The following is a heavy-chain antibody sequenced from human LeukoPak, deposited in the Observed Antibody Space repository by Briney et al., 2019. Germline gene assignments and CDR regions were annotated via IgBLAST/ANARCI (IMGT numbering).Heavy chain of an antibody. V-gene: IGHV3-48*02. Sequence: TGGSLRLSCAASGFTFSSYSMNWVRQAPGKGLEWVSYISSSSSTIYYADSVKGRFTISRDNAKNSLYLQMNSLRDEDTAVYYCASSQNYCDSSGSFDYWGQGTLVTVSS. J-gene: IGHJ4*02. CDR2: ISSSSSTI. CDR3: ASSQNYCDSSGSFDY. D-gene: IGHD3-22*01. CDR1: GFTFSSYS.